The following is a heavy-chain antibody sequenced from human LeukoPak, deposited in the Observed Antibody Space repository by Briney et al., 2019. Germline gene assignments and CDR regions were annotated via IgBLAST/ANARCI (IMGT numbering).Heavy chain of an antibody. Sequence: PSETLSLTCTVSGGSISSYYWSWIRQPPGKGLEWIGYIYYSGSTNYNPSLKSRVTISVDTSKNQFSLKLSSVTAADTAVYYCASGGDYHDSSGSISSFDYWGQGTLVTVSS. CDR3: ASGGDYHDSSGSISSFDY. D-gene: IGHD3-22*01. J-gene: IGHJ4*02. CDR2: IYYSGST. V-gene: IGHV4-59*08. CDR1: GGSISSYY.